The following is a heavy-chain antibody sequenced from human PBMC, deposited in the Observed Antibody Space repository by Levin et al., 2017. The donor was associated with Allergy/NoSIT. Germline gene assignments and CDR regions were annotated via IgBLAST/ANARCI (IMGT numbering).Heavy chain of an antibody. J-gene: IGHJ4*02. Sequence: GGSLRLSCAASGFTFSSYAMHWVRQAPGKGLEWVAVISYDGSNKYYADSVKGRFTISRDNSKNTLYLQMNSLRAEDTAVYYCARDLGEQLVGKFDYWGQGTLVTVSS. CDR1: GFTFSSYA. CDR3: ARDLGEQLVGKFDY. CDR2: ISYDGSNK. V-gene: IGHV3-30-3*01. D-gene: IGHD3-16*01.